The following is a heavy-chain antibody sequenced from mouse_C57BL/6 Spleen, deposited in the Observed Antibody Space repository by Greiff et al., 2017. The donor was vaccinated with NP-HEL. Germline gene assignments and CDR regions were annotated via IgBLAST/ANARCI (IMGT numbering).Heavy chain of an antibody. CDR3: AREDITTYFDY. CDR2: IHPNSGST. J-gene: IGHJ2*01. V-gene: IGHV1-64*01. CDR1: GYTFTSYW. Sequence: VQLQQPGAELVKPGASVKLSCKASGYTFTSYWMHWVKQRPGQGLEWIGMIHPNSGSTNYNEKFKSKATLTVDKSSSTAYMQLSSLTSEDSAVYYCAREDITTYFDYWGQGTTLTVSS. D-gene: IGHD1-1*01.